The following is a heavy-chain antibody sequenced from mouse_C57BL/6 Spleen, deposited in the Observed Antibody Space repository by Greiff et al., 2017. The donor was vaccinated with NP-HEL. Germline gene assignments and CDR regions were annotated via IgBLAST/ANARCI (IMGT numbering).Heavy chain of an antibody. D-gene: IGHD1-1*01. CDR1: GYTFTSYW. J-gene: IGHJ3*01. Sequence: QVQLQQPGAELVKPGASVKMSCKASGYTFTSYWITWVKQRPGQGLEWIGDIYPGSGSTNYNEKFKSKATLTVDTSSNTAYLQLSSLTSEDTAVYYCTTGGFAYWGQGTLVTVSA. CDR2: IYPGSGST. CDR3: TTGGFAY. V-gene: IGHV1-55*01.